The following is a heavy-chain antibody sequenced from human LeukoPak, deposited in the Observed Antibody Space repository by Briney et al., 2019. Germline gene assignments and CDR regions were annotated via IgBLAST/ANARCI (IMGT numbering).Heavy chain of an antibody. CDR3: ARDLSFPYYYDSSGYYGGFDY. CDR2: IFYSGTT. D-gene: IGHD3-22*01. J-gene: IGHJ4*02. V-gene: IGHV4-30-4*07. Sequence: SETLSLTCAVSGGSISGGGYSWSWIRQPPGKGLEWIGYIFYSGTTYYNPSLKSRITISVDTSKNQFSLKLNSVTAADTAVYYCARDLSFPYYYDSSGYYGGFDYWGQGTLVTVSS. CDR1: GGSISGGGYS.